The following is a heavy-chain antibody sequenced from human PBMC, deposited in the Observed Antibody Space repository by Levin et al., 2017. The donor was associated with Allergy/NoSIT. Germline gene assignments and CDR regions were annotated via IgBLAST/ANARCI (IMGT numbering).Heavy chain of an antibody. J-gene: IGHJ4*02. CDR3: AQGAVSGKYSLRGY. CDR2: ISYDGSNK. CDR1: GFIFSSYA. Sequence: GALRLSCAASGFIFSSYAMHWVRQAPGKGLEWVAFISYDGSNKYYADSVKGRFTISRDNSKNTLYLQMNSLRAEDTAVYYCAQGAVSGKYSLRGYWGQGTLVTVSS. V-gene: IGHV3-30-3*01. D-gene: IGHD6-19*01.